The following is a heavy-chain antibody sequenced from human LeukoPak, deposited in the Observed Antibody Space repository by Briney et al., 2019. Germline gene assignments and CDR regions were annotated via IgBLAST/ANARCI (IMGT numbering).Heavy chain of an antibody. V-gene: IGHV4-39*07. CDR3: ARDRISIYGDYVCDY. CDR1: GGSISSSSYY. CDR2: IYYSGST. D-gene: IGHD4-17*01. J-gene: IGHJ4*02. Sequence: SETLSLTCTVSGGSISSSSYYWGWIRQPPGKGLEWIGSIYYSGSTYYNPSLKSRVTISVDTSKNQFSLKLSSVTAADTAVYYCARDRISIYGDYVCDYWGQGTLVTVSS.